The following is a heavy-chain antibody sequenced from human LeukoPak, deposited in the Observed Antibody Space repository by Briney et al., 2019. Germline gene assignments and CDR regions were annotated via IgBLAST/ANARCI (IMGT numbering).Heavy chain of an antibody. D-gene: IGHD2/OR15-2a*01. CDR2: INSDGSWT. CDR1: GNYW. CDR3: VSFYETY. V-gene: IGHV3-74*01. Sequence: GGSLRLSCAASGNYWMHWVRQVPGKGLVWVSHINSDGSWTSYADSVKGRFTISKDNAKNTVYLQMNSLRAEDTAVYYCVSFYETYWGQGTLVTVSS. J-gene: IGHJ4*02.